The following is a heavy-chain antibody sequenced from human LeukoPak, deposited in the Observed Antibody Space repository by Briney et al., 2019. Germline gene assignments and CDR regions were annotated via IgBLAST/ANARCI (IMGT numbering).Heavy chain of an antibody. Sequence: PGGSLRLSCAASGFTFSSYAMHWVRQAPGKGLEWVAVISYDGSNKYYADSVKGRFTISRDNSKNTLYLRMNSLRAEDTAVYYCARDWGEQWSLSDGMDVWGQGTTVTVSS. D-gene: IGHD6-19*01. CDR1: GFTFSSYA. CDR2: ISYDGSNK. V-gene: IGHV3-30-3*01. CDR3: ARDWGEQWSLSDGMDV. J-gene: IGHJ6*02.